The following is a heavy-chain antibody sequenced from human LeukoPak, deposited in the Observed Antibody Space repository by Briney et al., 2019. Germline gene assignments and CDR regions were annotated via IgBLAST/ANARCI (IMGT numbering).Heavy chain of an antibody. Sequence: QPGGSLRLSCAASGFTFSSYGMHWVRQAPGKGLEWVAVISYDGSNKYYADSVKGRFTISRDNSKNTLYLQMNSLRAEDTAVYYCAKDRGYYYGSLVVWGQGTMVTVSS. J-gene: IGHJ3*01. D-gene: IGHD3-22*01. V-gene: IGHV3-30*18. CDR2: ISYDGSNK. CDR1: GFTFSSYG. CDR3: AKDRGYYYGSLVV.